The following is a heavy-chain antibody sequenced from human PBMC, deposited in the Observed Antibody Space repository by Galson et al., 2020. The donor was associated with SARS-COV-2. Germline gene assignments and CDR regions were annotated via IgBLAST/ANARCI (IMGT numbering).Heavy chain of an antibody. Sequence: GGSLRLSCAASGFTFSSHAMHWVRQAPGKGLEWVAIISYDGSNKYNGDSVKGLFTISRDNSKNTLYLQMNSLRAEDTAVYYCARETHDYSSSWYDYWGQGTLVTVSS. CDR1: GFTFSSHA. CDR3: ARETHDYSSSWYDY. D-gene: IGHD6-13*01. V-gene: IGHV3-30*16. J-gene: IGHJ4*02. CDR2: ISYDGSNK.